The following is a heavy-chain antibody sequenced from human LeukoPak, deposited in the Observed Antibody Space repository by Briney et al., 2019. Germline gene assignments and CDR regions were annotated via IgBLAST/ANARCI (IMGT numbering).Heavy chain of an antibody. D-gene: IGHD3-10*01. J-gene: IGHJ4*02. CDR3: AREPYGFTMVRGVIDY. V-gene: IGHV3-7*01. Sequence: GGSLRLSCAASGFTFSSYWMSWVRQAPGKGLEWVANIKQDGSEKYYVDSVKGRFTISRDNAKNSLYLQMNSLRAEDTAVYYCAREPYGFTMVRGVIDYWGQGTLVTVSS. CDR1: GFTFSSYW. CDR2: IKQDGSEK.